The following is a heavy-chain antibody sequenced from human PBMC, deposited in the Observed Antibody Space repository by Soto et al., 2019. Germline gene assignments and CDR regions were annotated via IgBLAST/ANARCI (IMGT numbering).Heavy chain of an antibody. CDR3: ARDPKVRAVFRDSLAY. V-gene: IGHV1-46*01. Sequence: GASVKVSCKASGYTFTSYYMHWVRQAPGQGLEWMGIINPSGGSTSYAQKFQGRVTMTRDTSTSTVYMELSSLRSEDTAVYYCARDPKVRAVFRDSLAYWGQGTLVTVSS. J-gene: IGHJ4*02. CDR2: INPSGGST. CDR1: GYTFTSYY. D-gene: IGHD3-10*01.